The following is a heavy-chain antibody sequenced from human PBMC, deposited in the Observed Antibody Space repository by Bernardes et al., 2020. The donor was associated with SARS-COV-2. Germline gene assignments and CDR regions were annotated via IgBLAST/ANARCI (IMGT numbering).Heavy chain of an antibody. V-gene: IGHV3-23*01. CDR2: ISGASGT. Sequence: GGSLSLSCAAAGFTFSTSVMRWVRQAPGKGLEWVSTISGASGTYYADSVKGRFTISRDNSKNTVYLQMNNLRAEDTAIYYCAKGSGYRFDYWGQGTLVTVSS. CDR1: GFTFSTSV. D-gene: IGHD5-12*01. CDR3: AKGSGYRFDY. J-gene: IGHJ4*02.